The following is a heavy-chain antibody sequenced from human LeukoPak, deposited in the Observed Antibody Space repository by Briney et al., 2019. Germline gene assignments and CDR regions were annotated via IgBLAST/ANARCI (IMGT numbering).Heavy chain of an antibody. V-gene: IGHV1-2*02. CDR2: INPNSGGT. CDR3: ARGSGPAYDILTGFHYYYGMDV. J-gene: IGHJ6*02. Sequence: ASVKVSCKASGYTFTGYYMHWVRQAPGQGLEWMGWINPNSGGTNYAQKFQGRVTMTRDTSISTAYMELSRLRSDDTAVYYCARGSGPAYDILTGFHYYYGMDVWGQGTTVTVSS. D-gene: IGHD3-9*01. CDR1: GYTFTGYY.